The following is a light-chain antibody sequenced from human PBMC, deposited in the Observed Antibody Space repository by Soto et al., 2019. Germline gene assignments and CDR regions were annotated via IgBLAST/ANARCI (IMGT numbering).Light chain of an antibody. V-gene: IGLV2-14*01. J-gene: IGLJ1*01. Sequence: QSVLTQPASVSGPPGQSITISCTGTSSDVGGYNYVSWYQQHPGKAPKLMIYDVSNRPSGVSNRFSGSKSGNTASLTISGLQAEDEADYYCSSYPSSSPLFGTGTKVTVL. CDR2: DVS. CDR1: SSDVGGYNY. CDR3: SSYPSSSPL.